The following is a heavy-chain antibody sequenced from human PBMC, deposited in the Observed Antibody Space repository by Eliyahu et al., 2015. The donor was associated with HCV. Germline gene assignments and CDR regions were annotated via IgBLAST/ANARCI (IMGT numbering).Heavy chain of an antibody. CDR1: GXTXTSYD. Sequence: QVQLVQSGAEVKKPGASVKVSCKASGXTXTSYDIXXVRQATGQGLXWMGWMNPNTGNXGYAQKFQGRVTMTRNTSISTAYMELSSLRSEDTAVYYCARTAMVQGESYQYYYYYYGMDVWGQGTTVTVSS. CDR3: ARTAMVQGESYQYYYYYYGMDV. D-gene: IGHD3-10*01. J-gene: IGHJ6*02. V-gene: IGHV1-8*01. CDR2: MNPNTGNX.